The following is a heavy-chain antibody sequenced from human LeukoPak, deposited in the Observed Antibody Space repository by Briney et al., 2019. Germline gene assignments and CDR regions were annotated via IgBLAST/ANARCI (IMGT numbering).Heavy chain of an antibody. CDR2: IYHSGST. V-gene: IGHV4-30-2*01. Sequence: SETLSLTCDVSGGSISSGGYSWSWIRQPPGKGLEWIGYIYHSGSTYYNPSLKSRVTISVDRSKNQFSLKLSSVTAADTAVYYCAREYDPYAFDIWGQGTMVTVSS. J-gene: IGHJ3*02. CDR1: GGSISSGGYS. CDR3: AREYDPYAFDI. D-gene: IGHD2-8*01.